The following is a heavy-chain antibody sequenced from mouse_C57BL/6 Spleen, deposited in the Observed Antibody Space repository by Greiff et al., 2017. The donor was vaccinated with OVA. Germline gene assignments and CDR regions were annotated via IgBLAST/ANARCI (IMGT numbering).Heavy chain of an antibody. D-gene: IGHD1-1*01. CDR1: GFTFSSYA. V-gene: IGHV5-9-1*02. Sequence: EVKLMESGEGLVKPGGSLKLSCAASGFTFSSYAMSWVRQTPEKRLEWVAYISSGGDYIYYADTVKGRFTLSRDNARNTLYLKMSSLKSEDTAMYYCTRAQNYYGSSSYAMDYWGQGTSVTVSS. CDR3: TRAQNYYGSSSYAMDY. J-gene: IGHJ4*01. CDR2: ISSGGDYI.